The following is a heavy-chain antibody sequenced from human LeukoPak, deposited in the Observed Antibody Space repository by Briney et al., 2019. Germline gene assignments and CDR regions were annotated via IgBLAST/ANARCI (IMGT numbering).Heavy chain of an antibody. V-gene: IGHV1-18*01. D-gene: IGHD3-16*01. Sequence: GASVTVSCKASGYTFTRCGITWVRQAPGQGLEWMGWISGYNGNTNYAQKLKGRVTMTTDTSTNTAYMELRSLRSDDTAVYYCARDWGPVSYIDYWGQGTLVTVSS. J-gene: IGHJ4*02. CDR2: ISGYNGNT. CDR3: ARDWGPVSYIDY. CDR1: GYTFTRCG.